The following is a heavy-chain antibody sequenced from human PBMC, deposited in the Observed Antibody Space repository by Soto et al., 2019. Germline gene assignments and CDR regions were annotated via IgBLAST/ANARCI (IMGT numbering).Heavy chain of an antibody. CDR2: IYPRSGVT. Sequence: GASVKVSCKTSGYTFTDYYIHWVRQAPGQGLEWMGWIYPRSGVTNNAQKFQGRVTMTKDTSISTAYMEMSRLTSDDTAVYFCARDLAFYDLPRYYAMDVWGQATKVTVS. CDR3: ARDLAFYDLPRYYAMDV. CDR1: GYTFTDYY. J-gene: IGHJ6*02. V-gene: IGHV1-2*02. D-gene: IGHD3-3*02.